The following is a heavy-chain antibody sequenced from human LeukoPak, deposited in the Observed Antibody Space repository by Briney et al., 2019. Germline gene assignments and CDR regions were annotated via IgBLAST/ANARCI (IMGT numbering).Heavy chain of an antibody. D-gene: IGHD2-2*01. CDR3: AKDYRYCTSTSCYGDDAFDI. CDR1: GFTISSYA. J-gene: IGHJ3*02. CDR2: ISGSGVST. Sequence: WGSLRLSCAASGFTISSYAMTWVRQAPGKGLEWVSDISGSGVSTYYADSVRGRFTISRAKSKNTLYMQMSSLRAEDTAVYYCAKDYRYCTSTSCYGDDAFDIWGQGTMVTVS. V-gene: IGHV3-23*01.